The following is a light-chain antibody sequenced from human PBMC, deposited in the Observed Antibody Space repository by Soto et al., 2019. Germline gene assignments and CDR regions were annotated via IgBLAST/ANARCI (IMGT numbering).Light chain of an antibody. CDR1: SSDVGDYKF. CDR2: EVS. J-gene: IGLJ2*01. CDR3: SSYAGNNNVV. Sequence: QSVLTQPPSASGSPGQSVTISCTGTSSDVGDYKFVSWYQQHPGKAPKLLIYEVSRRPSGVPDRFSGSKSGNTASLTVSGLQAEDEAYYYCSSYAGNNNVVFGGGTKLTVL. V-gene: IGLV2-8*01.